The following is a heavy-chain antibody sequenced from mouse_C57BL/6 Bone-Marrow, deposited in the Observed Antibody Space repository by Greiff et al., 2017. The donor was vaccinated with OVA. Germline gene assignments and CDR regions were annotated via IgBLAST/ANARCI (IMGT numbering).Heavy chain of an antibody. CDR1: GFTFSDYY. D-gene: IGHD1-1*01. J-gene: IGHJ3*01. CDR2: ISNGGGST. V-gene: IGHV5-12*01. Sequence: DVKLVESGGGLVQPGGSLKLSCAASGFTFSDYYMYWVRQTPEKRLEWAAYISNGGGSTYYPDTVKGRFTISRDNAKNTLYLQMSRLKSEDTAMYYCAKLRSAAYWGQGTLVTVSA. CDR3: AKLRSAAY.